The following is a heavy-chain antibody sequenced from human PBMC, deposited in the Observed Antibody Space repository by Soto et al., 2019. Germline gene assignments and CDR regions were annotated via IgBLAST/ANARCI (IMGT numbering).Heavy chain of an antibody. CDR1: GSSISIYY. CDR2: MYYRGTT. D-gene: IGHD3-3*01. V-gene: IGHV4-59*01. CDR3: ARGYYDGRHGLDV. Sequence: SETLSLTCSVSGSSISIYYWNWIRQTPGRGLEGIGYMYYRGTTKYNPSLKSRVTISVDTSKNQVSLKLSSVTAADTAVYYCARGYYDGRHGLDVWGQGTTVTVSS. J-gene: IGHJ6*02.